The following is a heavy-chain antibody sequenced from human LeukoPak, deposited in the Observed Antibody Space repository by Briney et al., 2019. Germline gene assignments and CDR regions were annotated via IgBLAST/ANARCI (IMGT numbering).Heavy chain of an antibody. CDR2: IYYSGST. D-gene: IGHD1-26*01. CDR3: ARHSEAESGGSYFDY. CDR1: GGTISSSSYY. J-gene: IGHJ4*02. Sequence: SETPSLTCTVSGGTISSSSYYWGWIRQPPGRGLEWIESIYYSGSTYYNPSRKSRVTISVDTSKNQFSLKLSSVTAADTAVYYCARHSEAESGGSYFDYWGQGTLVTVSS. V-gene: IGHV4-39*01.